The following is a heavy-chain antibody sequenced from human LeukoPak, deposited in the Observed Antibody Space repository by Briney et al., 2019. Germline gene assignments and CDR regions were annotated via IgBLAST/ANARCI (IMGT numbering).Heavy chain of an antibody. CDR3: ARGSESYQIFHY. CDR1: GFTFSSYS. V-gene: IGHV3-48*02. D-gene: IGHD1-26*01. J-gene: IGHJ4*02. Sequence: GGSLRLSCAASGFTFSSYSMNWVRQAPGKGLEWVSYITRSSSTIYYADSVKGRFTISRDNAKNSLFLQMNSLRDEDTAVYYCARGSESYQIFHYWGQETLVTVSS. CDR2: ITRSSSTI.